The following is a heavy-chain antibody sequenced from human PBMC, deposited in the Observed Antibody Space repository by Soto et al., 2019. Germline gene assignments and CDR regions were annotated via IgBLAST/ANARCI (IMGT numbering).Heavy chain of an antibody. Sequence: GGSLRLSCAASGFTFSDYYMSWIRQAPGKGLEWVSYISSSSSYTNYADSVKGRFTISRDNAKNSLYLQMNSLRAEDTAVYYCARVSGSWSNWFDPWGQGTLVTVSS. D-gene: IGHD6-13*01. CDR3: ARVSGSWSNWFDP. CDR1: GFTFSDYY. CDR2: ISSSSSYT. V-gene: IGHV3-11*06. J-gene: IGHJ5*02.